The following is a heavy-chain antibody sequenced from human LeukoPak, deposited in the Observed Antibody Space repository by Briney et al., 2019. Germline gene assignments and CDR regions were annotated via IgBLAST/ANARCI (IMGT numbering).Heavy chain of an antibody. CDR2: ISGGGGST. CDR3: AKETSGTAIDY. CDR1: GFTFSSCA. J-gene: IGHJ4*02. V-gene: IGHV3-23*01. D-gene: IGHD1-26*01. Sequence: GGSLRLSCAASGFTFSSCAMSWVRQAPGKGLEWVSAISGGGGSTYYADSVRGRFAISRDNSKSTLYMQMNSLTAEDTAVYYCAKETSGTAIDYWGQGTLVTVSS.